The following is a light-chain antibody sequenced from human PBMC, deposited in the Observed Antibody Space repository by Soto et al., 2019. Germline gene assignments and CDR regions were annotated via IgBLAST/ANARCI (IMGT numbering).Light chain of an antibody. J-gene: IGLJ1*01. CDR1: SSDVGSYNL. CDR3: YSYAGSTTDV. CDR2: EGS. V-gene: IGLV2-23*01. Sequence: QSALTQPASVSGSPGQSITISCTGTSSDVGSYNLVSWYQHHPGKAPKLIIYEGSKRPSGVSNRFSGSKSGNTASLTISGLQAEDEAEYYCYSYAGSTTDVFGTGTKVTVL.